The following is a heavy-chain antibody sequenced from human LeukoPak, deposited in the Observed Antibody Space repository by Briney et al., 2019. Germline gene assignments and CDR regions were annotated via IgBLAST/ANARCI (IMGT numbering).Heavy chain of an antibody. CDR2: ISGSGGST. D-gene: IGHD6-19*01. V-gene: IGHV3-23*01. Sequence: GASLLLSCAASGFTFSSYAMCWVRQALGTGLEWVSPISGSGGSTYYADSVKGRFTISRDNSKNTLYLQMNSLRAEDTAVYYCAKDRRTTSGWEYFQHWGQGTLVTVSS. J-gene: IGHJ1*01. CDR1: GFTFSSYA. CDR3: AKDRRTTSGWEYFQH.